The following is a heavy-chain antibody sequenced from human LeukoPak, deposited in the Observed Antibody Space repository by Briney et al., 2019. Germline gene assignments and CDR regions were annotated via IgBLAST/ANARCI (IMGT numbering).Heavy chain of an antibody. CDR3: ARRGSGTSAFDI. J-gene: IGHJ3*02. CDR2: IWTDGSAK. CDR1: GFTLSSNG. Sequence: GRSLTLSCAASGFTLSSNGMHWVRQAPGKGLEWVAVIWTDGSAKYYADSVRGRFTISRDNSQNILFLQMNSLSAEDTAVYYCARRGSGTSAFDIWGQGTLVTVSS. D-gene: IGHD1-26*01. V-gene: IGHV3-33*01.